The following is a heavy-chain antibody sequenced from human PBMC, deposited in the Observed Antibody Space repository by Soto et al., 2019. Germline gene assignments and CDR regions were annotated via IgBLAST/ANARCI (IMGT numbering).Heavy chain of an antibody. CDR1: GFTFSSYA. CDR3: ASLHSGFYGMDV. Sequence: QVQLVESGGGVVQPGRSLRLSCAASGFTFSSYAMHWVRQAPGKGLEWVAVISYDGSNKYYADSVKGRFTISRDNSKNTLNQQMNSLRAEETAVYYWASLHSGFYGMDVWGQGSTVTVSS. J-gene: IGHJ6*02. D-gene: IGHD3-22*01. CDR2: ISYDGSNK. V-gene: IGHV3-30-3*01.